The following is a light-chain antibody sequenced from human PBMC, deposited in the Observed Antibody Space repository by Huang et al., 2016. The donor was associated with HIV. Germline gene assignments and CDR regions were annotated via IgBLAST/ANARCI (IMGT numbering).Light chain of an antibody. CDR1: HSVSIN. Sequence: ERVMTQSPATLSVAPGERVTLSCRASHSVSINLAWYQQKPGQAPRLLIHGASPRSTGIPARFSGSGSGTEFTLAISSLQSEDSGVYFCQQYDNWPLTFGQRTRLEIK. CDR2: GAS. V-gene: IGKV3-15*01. CDR3: QQYDNWPLT. J-gene: IGKJ5*01.